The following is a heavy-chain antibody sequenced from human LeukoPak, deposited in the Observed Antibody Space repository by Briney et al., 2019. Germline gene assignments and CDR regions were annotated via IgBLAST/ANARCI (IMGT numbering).Heavy chain of an antibody. J-gene: IGHJ4*02. CDR1: GFTFDDYA. V-gene: IGHV3-9*03. D-gene: IGHD3-22*01. CDR3: AKDPRSYDSSGYYLDY. Sequence: GGSLRLSCAASGFTFDDYAMHWVRQAPGKGLEWVSGISWNSGSTDSVKGRFTISRDNAKNSLYLQMNSLRAEDMALYYCAKDPRSYDSSGYYLDYWGQGTLVTVSS. CDR2: ISWNSGST.